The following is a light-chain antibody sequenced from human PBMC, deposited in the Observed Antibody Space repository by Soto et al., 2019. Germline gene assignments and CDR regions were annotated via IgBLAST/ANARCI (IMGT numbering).Light chain of an antibody. Sequence: QSALTQPPSASGSPGQSVAISCTGASSDVGGYNYVSWYQQHPGKAPKLMIYEVNKRPSGGPDRFSASKSGNTASLTVSGLQAEDEADYYCSSYAGSSNVFGTGTKGPVL. V-gene: IGLV2-8*01. J-gene: IGLJ1*01. CDR1: SSDVGGYNY. CDR2: EVN. CDR3: SSYAGSSNV.